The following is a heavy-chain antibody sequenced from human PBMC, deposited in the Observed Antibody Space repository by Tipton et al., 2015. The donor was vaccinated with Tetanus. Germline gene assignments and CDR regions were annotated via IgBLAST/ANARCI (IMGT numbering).Heavy chain of an antibody. J-gene: IGHJ3*02. Sequence: TLSLTCTVSGGSISSGGYYWSWIRQHPGKGLEWIGYTYYSGSTYYNPSLRSRVTMSVDTSKIQFSLKVSSVTAADTAVYYCARLSSSANDAHAFDIWGQGTLVTVPS. CDR1: GGSISSGGYY. D-gene: IGHD3-22*01. V-gene: IGHV4-31*03. CDR2: TYYSGST. CDR3: ARLSSSANDAHAFDI.